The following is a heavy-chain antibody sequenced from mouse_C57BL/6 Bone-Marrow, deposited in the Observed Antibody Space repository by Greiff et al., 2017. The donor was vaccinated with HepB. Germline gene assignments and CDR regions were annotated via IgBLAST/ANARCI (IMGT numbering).Heavy chain of an antibody. V-gene: IGHV7-1*01. CDR3: ARDSTMGFAY. CDR1: GFTFSDFY. CDR2: SRNKANDYTT. Sequence: EVMLVESGGGLVQSGRSLRLSCATSGFTFSDFYMEWVRQAPGKGLEWIAASRNKANDYTTEYSASVKGRFIVSRDTSQSILYLQMNALRAEDTAIYYCARDSTMGFAYWGQGTLVTVSA. D-gene: IGHD2-1*01. J-gene: IGHJ3*01.